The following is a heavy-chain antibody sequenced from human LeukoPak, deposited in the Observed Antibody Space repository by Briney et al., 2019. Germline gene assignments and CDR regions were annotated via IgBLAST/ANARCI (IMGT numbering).Heavy chain of an antibody. D-gene: IGHD2/OR15-2a*01. CDR2: IYHSGST. CDR1: GGSISSGGYS. CDR3: AREVSTWFDP. Sequence: PSETLSLTCAVPGGSISSGGYSWSWIRQPPGKGLEWIGYIYHSGSTYYNPSLKSRVTISVDRSKNQFSLKLSSVTAADTAVYYCAREVSTWFDPWGQGTLVTVSS. V-gene: IGHV4-30-2*01. J-gene: IGHJ5*02.